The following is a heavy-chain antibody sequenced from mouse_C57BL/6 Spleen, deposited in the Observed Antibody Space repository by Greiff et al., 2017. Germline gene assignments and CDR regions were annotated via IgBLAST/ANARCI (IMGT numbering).Heavy chain of an antibody. CDR3: ARAKAGYGNYWYFDV. D-gene: IGHD2-1*01. J-gene: IGHJ1*03. V-gene: IGHV1-47*01. Sequence: QVQLQQSGAELVKPGASVKMSCKASGYTFTTYPIEWMKQNHGKSLEWIGNFHPYNDDTKYNEKFKGKATLTVEKSSSTVYLELSRLTSDDSSVYYCARAKAGYGNYWYFDVWGTGTTVTVSS. CDR2: FHPYNDDT. CDR1: GYTFTTYP.